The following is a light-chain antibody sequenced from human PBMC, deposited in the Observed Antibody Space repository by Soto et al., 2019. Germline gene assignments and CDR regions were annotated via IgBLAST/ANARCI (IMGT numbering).Light chain of an antibody. Sequence: EIVLTQSPDTLSLSPGERATLSCRASQSVTTYLAWYQQKPGQAPRLLIYDASNRATGIPARFSGSGSGTDFTLTISRLEPEDFAVYYCQQYGSSPTFGQGTRLEIK. CDR1: QSVTTY. CDR3: QQYGSSPT. CDR2: DAS. J-gene: IGKJ5*01. V-gene: IGKV3-20*01.